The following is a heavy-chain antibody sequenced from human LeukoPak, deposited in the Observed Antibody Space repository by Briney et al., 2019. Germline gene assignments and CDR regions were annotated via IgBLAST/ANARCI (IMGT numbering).Heavy chain of an antibody. V-gene: IGHV3-48*01. CDR3: AKDVRGRNYFYMDV. Sequence: GGSLRLSCAASGFTFSSYSMNWVRQAPGKGLEWVSYISSSSTIYYADSVKGRFTISRDNSKKTLYLQMNSLRAEDTAVYFCAKDVRGRNYFYMDVWGKGTTVTISS. CDR1: GFTFSSYS. CDR2: ISSSSTI. D-gene: IGHD2-15*01. J-gene: IGHJ6*03.